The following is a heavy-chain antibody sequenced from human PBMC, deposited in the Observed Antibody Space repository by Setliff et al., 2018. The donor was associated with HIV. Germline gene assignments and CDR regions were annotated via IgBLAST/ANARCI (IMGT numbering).Heavy chain of an antibody. D-gene: IGHD7-27*01. J-gene: IGHJ3*02. CDR1: GFTFSSHA. CDR2: LSGSGTST. Sequence: LRLSCAASGFTFSSHAMTWVRQAPGKGLEWVSSLSGSGTSTYYADSVKGRFTISRDNSKNTLYLQMNSLRVEDTAVYYCILLGMHGAFDIWGQGTMVTVSS. V-gene: IGHV3-23*01. CDR3: ILLGMHGAFDI.